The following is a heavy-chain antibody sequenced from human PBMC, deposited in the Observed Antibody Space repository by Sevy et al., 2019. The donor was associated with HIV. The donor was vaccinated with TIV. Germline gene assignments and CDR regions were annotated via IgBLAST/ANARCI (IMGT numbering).Heavy chain of an antibody. J-gene: IGHJ6*03. CDR3: ARSGYSGLYYYMDV. CDR2: IIPIFGTA. D-gene: IGHD3-3*01. Sequence: ASVKVSCKASGGSFSSYAISWVRQAPGQGHEWMGGIIPIFGTANYAQKFQGRVTITADKSTSTAYMELSSLRSEDTAVYYCARSGYSGLYYYMDVWGKGITVTVSS. V-gene: IGHV1-69*06. CDR1: GGSFSSYA.